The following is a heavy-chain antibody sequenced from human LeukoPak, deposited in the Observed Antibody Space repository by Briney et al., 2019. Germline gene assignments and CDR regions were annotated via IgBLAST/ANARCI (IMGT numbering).Heavy chain of an antibody. Sequence: GGSLRLSCAASGFTFSSYSMNWVRQAPGKGLEWVSYISSSSSTIYYADSVRGRFTISRDNAKNSLYLQMNSLRDEDTAVYYCARDKADYSLFQYYYYGMDVWGQGTTVTVSS. CDR1: GFTFSSYS. CDR2: ISSSSSTI. CDR3: ARDKADYSLFQYYYYGMDV. V-gene: IGHV3-48*02. D-gene: IGHD4-11*01. J-gene: IGHJ6*02.